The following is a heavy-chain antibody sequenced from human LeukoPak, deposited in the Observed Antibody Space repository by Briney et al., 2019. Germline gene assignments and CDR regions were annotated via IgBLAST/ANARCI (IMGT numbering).Heavy chain of an antibody. CDR2: TYYRSKWYN. Sequence: SQTLSLTCAISGDSVSSNSAAWNWIGQSPSRGLEWLGRTYYRSKWYNDYAVSVKSRITINPDTSKNQFSLQLNSVTPEDTAVYYCARALAVAGTGRAYYYGKDVWGQGTTVTVSS. CDR3: ARALAVAGTGRAYYYGKDV. J-gene: IGHJ6*02. CDR1: GDSVSSNSAA. V-gene: IGHV6-1*01. D-gene: IGHD6-19*01.